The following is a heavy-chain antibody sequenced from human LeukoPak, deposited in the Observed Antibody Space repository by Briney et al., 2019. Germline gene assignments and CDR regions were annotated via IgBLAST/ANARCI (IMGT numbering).Heavy chain of an antibody. J-gene: IGHJ5*02. D-gene: IGHD2-2*01. CDR1: GFTFSSYG. V-gene: IGHV3-30*02. Sequence: GGSLRLSCAASGFTFSSYGMHWVRQAPGKGLEWVAFIRYDGSNKYYADSVKGRFTISRDNSKSTLYLQMNSLRAEDTAVYYCAIARGVVVNWFDPWGQGTLVTVSS. CDR3: AIARGVVVNWFDP. CDR2: IRYDGSNK.